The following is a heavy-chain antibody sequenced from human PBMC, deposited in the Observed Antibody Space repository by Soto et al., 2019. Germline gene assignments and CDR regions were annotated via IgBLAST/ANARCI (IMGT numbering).Heavy chain of an antibody. CDR2: IYYSGST. D-gene: IGHD6-6*01. Sequence: SETLSLTCTVSGGSISSYYWSWIRQPPGKGLEWIGYIYYSGSTNYNPSLKSRVTISVDTSKNQFSLKLSSVTAADTAVYYCARALAARPRLGYYYYSMDVWGQGNTVTV. J-gene: IGHJ6*02. V-gene: IGHV4-59*01. CDR3: ARALAARPRLGYYYYSMDV. CDR1: GGSISSYY.